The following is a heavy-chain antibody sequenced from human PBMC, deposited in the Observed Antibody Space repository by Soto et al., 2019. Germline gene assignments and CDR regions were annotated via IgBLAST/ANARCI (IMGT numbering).Heavy chain of an antibody. V-gene: IGHV1-18*01. Sequence: QVQLVQSGAEVKKPGASVKVSCKASGYTFTSYGISWVRQAPGQGLEWMGWISAYNGNTNYAQKLQGRVTMTTVTSTSTAYMELRSLRSDDTAVYYCARMIRYFDWLFQYYFDYWGQGTLVTVSS. CDR1: GYTFTSYG. D-gene: IGHD3-9*01. CDR3: ARMIRYFDWLFQYYFDY. J-gene: IGHJ4*02. CDR2: ISAYNGNT.